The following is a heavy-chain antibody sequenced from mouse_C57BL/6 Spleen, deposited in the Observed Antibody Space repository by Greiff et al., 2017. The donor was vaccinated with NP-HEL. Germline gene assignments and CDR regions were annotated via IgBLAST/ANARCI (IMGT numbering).Heavy chain of an antibody. V-gene: IGHV1-22*01. Sequence: VQLQQSGPELVKPGASVKMSCKASGYTFTDYNMHWVKQSHGKSLEWIGYINPNNGGTSYNQKFKGKATLTVNKSSSTAYMELSSLTSEDSAVYYGARGVNCDVYFDVWGTGTTVTVSS. J-gene: IGHJ1*03. CDR1: GYTFTDYN. D-gene: IGHD4-1*01. CDR3: ARGVNCDVYFDV. CDR2: INPNNGGT.